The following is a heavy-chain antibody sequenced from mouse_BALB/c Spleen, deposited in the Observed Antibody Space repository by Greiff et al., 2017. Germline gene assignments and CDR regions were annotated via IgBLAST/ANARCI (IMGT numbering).Heavy chain of an antibody. CDR2: IWAGGST. D-gene: IGHD1-1*01. J-gene: IGHJ3*01. Sequence: VQLVESGPGLVAPSQSLSITCTVSGFSLTSYGVHWVRQPPGKGLEWLGVIWAGGSTNYNSALMSRLSISKDNSKSQVFLKMNSLQTDDTAMYYCARANYGSREAWFAYWGQGTLVTVSA. CDR1: GFSLTSYG. CDR3: ARANYGSREAWFAY. V-gene: IGHV2-9*02.